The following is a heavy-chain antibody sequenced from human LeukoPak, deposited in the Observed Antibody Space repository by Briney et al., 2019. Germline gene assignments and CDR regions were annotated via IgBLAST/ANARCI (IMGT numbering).Heavy chain of an antibody. J-gene: IGHJ5*02. Sequence: SQTLSLTCAISGDSVSSNSAAWNWIRQSPSRGLEWLGRTYYRSKWYNDYAVSVKSRITINPDTSKNQFSLQLNSVTPEDTAVYYCARDLELLRLGEYNWFDPWGQGTLVTVSS. CDR3: ARDLELLRLGEYNWFDP. CDR2: TYYRSKWYN. D-gene: IGHD3-16*01. CDR1: GDSVSSNSAA. V-gene: IGHV6-1*01.